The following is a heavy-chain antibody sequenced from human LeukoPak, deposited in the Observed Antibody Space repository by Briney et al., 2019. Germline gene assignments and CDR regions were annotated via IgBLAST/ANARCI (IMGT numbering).Heavy chain of an antibody. V-gene: IGHV4-61*02. CDR2: IYTSGST. D-gene: IGHD3-10*01. Sequence: SETLSLTCTVSGGSISSGSYYWSWIRQPAGKGLEWIGRIYTSGSTNYNPSLKSRVTISVDTSKNQFSLKLSSVTAADTAVYYCARDMAMLNDAFDIWGQGTMVTVSS. CDR3: ARDMAMLNDAFDI. J-gene: IGHJ3*02. CDR1: GGSISSGSYY.